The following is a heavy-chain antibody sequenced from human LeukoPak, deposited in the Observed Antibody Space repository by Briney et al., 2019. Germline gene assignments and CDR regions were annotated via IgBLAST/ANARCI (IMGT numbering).Heavy chain of an antibody. D-gene: IGHD2-15*01. J-gene: IGHJ4*02. CDR2: ISGSGGST. V-gene: IGHV3-23*01. CDR3: AKAEYCSGGSCLFDY. Sequence: GGSLRLSCAASGFTFSSYAMSWIRQAPGKGLEWVSAISGSGGSTYYADSVKGRFTISRDNSKNTLYLQMNSLRAEDTAVYYCAKAEYCSGGSCLFDYWGQGTLVTVSS. CDR1: GFTFSSYA.